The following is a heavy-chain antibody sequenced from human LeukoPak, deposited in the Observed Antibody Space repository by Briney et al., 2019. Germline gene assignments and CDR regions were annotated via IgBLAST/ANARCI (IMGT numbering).Heavy chain of an antibody. J-gene: IGHJ4*02. CDR2: IKQDGSET. D-gene: IGHD7-27*01. Sequence: PGGSLRLSCAASGFTFSSCWMCCVRQIPGKGLEWVANIKQDGSETHYVDSVKGRFTISRDNSKNSLFLQMNSLRAEDTAVYYCARFSGMGSNWGRDYRGEGTLVTVSS. CDR1: GFTFSSCW. CDR3: ARFSGMGSNWGRDY. V-gene: IGHV3-7*05.